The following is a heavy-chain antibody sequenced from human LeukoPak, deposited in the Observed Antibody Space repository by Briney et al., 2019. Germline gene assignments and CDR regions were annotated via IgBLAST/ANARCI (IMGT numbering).Heavy chain of an antibody. Sequence: SETLSLTCTVSGGSISSGGYYWSWIRQHPGKGLEWLGYIYYSGSTYYNPSLKSRVTISVDTSKNQFSLKLSSVTAADTAVYYCASTLVRRRFLEWLLLGIDYWGQGTLVTVSS. CDR2: IYYSGST. CDR1: GGSISSGGYY. CDR3: ASTLVRRRFLEWLLLGIDY. V-gene: IGHV4-31*03. J-gene: IGHJ4*02. D-gene: IGHD3-3*01.